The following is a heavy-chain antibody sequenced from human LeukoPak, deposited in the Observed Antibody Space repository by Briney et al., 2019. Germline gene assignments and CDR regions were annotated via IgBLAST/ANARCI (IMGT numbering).Heavy chain of an antibody. J-gene: IGHJ5*02. Sequence: PSETLSLTCAVYGGSFSGYYWSWIRQPPGKGLEWIGEINHSGSTHYNPSLKSRVTISVDTSKNQFSLKLSSVTAADTAVYYCARVSSRWFDPWGQGTLVTVSS. CDR1: GGSFSGYY. V-gene: IGHV4-34*01. CDR2: INHSGST. D-gene: IGHD6-13*01. CDR3: ARVSSRWFDP.